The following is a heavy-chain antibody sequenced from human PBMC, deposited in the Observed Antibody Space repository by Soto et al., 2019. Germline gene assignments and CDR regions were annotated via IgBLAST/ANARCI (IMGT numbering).Heavy chain of an antibody. J-gene: IGHJ4*02. CDR1: GGSITSSSFY. V-gene: IGHV4-39*01. CDR3: ARRRIVPTTNFDY. CDR2: IFHTGAT. Sequence: SETLSLTCTVSGGSITSSSFYWGWIRQPPGKGLEWIGHIFHTGATYYNPTLKSRLRMSVDTSKNQFSLNLSSVTATDTAVYYCARRRIVPTTNFDYCGEGTIVTVYS. D-gene: IGHD1-26*01.